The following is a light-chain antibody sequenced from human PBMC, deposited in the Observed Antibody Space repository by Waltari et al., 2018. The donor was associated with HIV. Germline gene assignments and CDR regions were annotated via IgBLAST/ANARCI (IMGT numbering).Light chain of an antibody. CDR2: DAS. V-gene: IGKV3-11*01. Sequence: EIVLTQSPATLSLSPGERATLSCRASHSINTYLAWYQHKPAQAPRLLIYDASNRATGIPARFSGRGSGTDFTLTISSLEPEDFALYYCQQRSEWPPRITFGQGTRLEIK. CDR3: QQRSEWPPRIT. J-gene: IGKJ5*01. CDR1: HSINTY.